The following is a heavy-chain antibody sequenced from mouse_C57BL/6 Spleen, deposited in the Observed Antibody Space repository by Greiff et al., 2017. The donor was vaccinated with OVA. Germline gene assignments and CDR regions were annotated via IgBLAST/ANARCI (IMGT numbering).Heavy chain of an antibody. CDR1: GYSFTDYN. CDR2: INPNYGTT. CDR3: ARLGRWDPYWYFDV. Sequence: VQLKQSGPELVKPGASVKISCKASGYSFTDYNMNWVKQSNGKSLEWIGVINPNYGTTSYNQKFKGKATLTVDQSSSTAYMQLNSLTSEDSAVYYCARLGRWDPYWYFDVWGTGTTVTVSS. J-gene: IGHJ1*03. D-gene: IGHD4-1*01. V-gene: IGHV1-39*01.